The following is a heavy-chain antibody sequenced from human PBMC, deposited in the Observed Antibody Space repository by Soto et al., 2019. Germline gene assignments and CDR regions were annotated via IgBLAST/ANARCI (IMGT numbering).Heavy chain of an antibody. J-gene: IGHJ4*02. CDR2: TYYNGDT. D-gene: IGHD6-19*01. Sequence: SETLSLTCSVSGASISREPFYWTWMRQLPGKGPEWIGYTYYNGDTKYNPALRSRVTMSEDTSKNQFSLRLSSVTAADTAVYFCARGPAYIDGWRTFDLWGRGILVTVAS. V-gene: IGHV4-61*01. CDR3: ARGPAYIDGWRTFDL. CDR1: GASISREPFY.